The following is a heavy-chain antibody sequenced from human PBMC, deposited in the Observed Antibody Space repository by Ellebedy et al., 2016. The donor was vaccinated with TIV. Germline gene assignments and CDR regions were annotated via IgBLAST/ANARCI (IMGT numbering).Heavy chain of an antibody. D-gene: IGHD2-15*01. J-gene: IGHJ6*02. CDR2: ISYDGDNH. CDR1: EFRLSDFA. Sequence: GGSLRLXXVASEFRLSDFAMHWVRQAPGKGLEWVGVISYDGDNHYYVDSVKGRFTISRDNSENTVYLQMNSLRPEDTGVYYCARPREWWSQREGMDVWGQGTTVTVSS. V-gene: IGHV3-30-3*01. CDR3: ARPREWWSQREGMDV.